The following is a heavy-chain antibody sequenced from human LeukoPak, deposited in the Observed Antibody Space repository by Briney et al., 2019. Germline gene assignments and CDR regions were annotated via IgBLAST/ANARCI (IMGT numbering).Heavy chain of an antibody. V-gene: IGHV3-33*01. D-gene: IGHD3-22*01. CDR3: ARAYSYYDSSGAAY. Sequence: GGSLRLSCAASGFTFGSYGMHWVRQAPGKGLEWVAVIWSDGTNKYYADSVKGRFTISRDNSKNTLYLQMNSLRAEDTAVYYCARAYSYYDSSGAAYWGQGTLVTVSS. CDR1: GFTFGSYG. CDR2: IWSDGTNK. J-gene: IGHJ4*02.